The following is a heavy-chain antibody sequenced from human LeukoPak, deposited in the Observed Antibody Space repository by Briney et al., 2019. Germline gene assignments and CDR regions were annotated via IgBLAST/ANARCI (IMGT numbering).Heavy chain of an antibody. J-gene: IGHJ4*02. CDR2: ISWNSGSI. CDR3: AKDFVAVAGILTYFDY. V-gene: IGHV3-9*01. D-gene: IGHD6-19*01. Sequence: GGSLRLSCAASGFTFDDYAMHWVRQAPGKGLEWVSGISWNSGSIGYADSVKGRFTISRDNAKNSLYLQMNSLRAEDTALYYCAKDFVAVAGILTYFDYWGQGTLVTVSS. CDR1: GFTFDDYA.